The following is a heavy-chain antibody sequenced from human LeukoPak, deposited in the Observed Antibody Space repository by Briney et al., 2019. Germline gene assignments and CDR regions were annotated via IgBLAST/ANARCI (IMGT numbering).Heavy chain of an antibody. CDR3: ARPPYSGSYLGWFDP. CDR1: GGSFSGYY. V-gene: IGHV4-34*01. J-gene: IGHJ5*02. CDR2: INHSGST. D-gene: IGHD1-26*01. Sequence: SETLSLTCAVYGGSFSGYYWSWIRQPPGKGLEWIGEINHSGSTNYNPSLKSRVTISVDTSKNQFSLKLSSVTAADTAVYYCARPPYSGSYLGWFDPWGQGTLVTVSS.